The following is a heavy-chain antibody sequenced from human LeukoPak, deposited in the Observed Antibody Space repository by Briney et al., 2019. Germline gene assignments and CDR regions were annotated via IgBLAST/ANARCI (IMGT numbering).Heavy chain of an antibody. CDR3: ATNYDSSGYPDAFDI. CDR2: FDPEDGET. D-gene: IGHD3-22*01. CDR1: GYTLTELS. V-gene: IGHV1-24*01. Sequence: ASVKVSCKVSGYTLTELSMHWVRQAPGKGLEWMGGFDPEDGETIYAQKFQGRVIMTEDTSTDTAYMELSSLRSEDTAVYYCATNYDSSGYPDAFDIWGQGTMVTVSS. J-gene: IGHJ3*02.